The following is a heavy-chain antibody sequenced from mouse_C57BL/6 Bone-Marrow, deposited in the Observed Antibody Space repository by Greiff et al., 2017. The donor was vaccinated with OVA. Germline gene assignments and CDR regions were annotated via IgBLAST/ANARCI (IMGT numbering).Heavy chain of an antibody. CDR3: ARSYGSSSFDY. CDR1: GYTFTSYG. CDR2: IYPRSGNT. V-gene: IGHV1-81*01. J-gene: IGHJ2*01. D-gene: IGHD1-1*01. Sequence: QVQLKQSGAELARPGASVKLSCKASGYTFTSYGISWVKQRTGQGLEWIGEIYPRSGNTYYNEKFKGKATLTADKSSSTAYMELRSLTSEDSAVYFCARSYGSSSFDYWGQGTTLTVSS.